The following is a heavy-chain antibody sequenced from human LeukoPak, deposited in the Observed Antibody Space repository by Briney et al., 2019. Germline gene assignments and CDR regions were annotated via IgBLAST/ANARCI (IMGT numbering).Heavy chain of an antibody. D-gene: IGHD3-10*01. J-gene: IGHJ5*02. Sequence: GGSLRLSCAASGFTFSSYSMNWVRQAPGKGLEWVSSISSSSSYIYYADSVKGRFTVSRDNAKNSLYLQMNSLRAEDTAVYYCARGAPITMVPLDPWGQGTLVTVSS. CDR2: ISSSSSYI. CDR3: ARGAPITMVPLDP. V-gene: IGHV3-21*01. CDR1: GFTFSSYS.